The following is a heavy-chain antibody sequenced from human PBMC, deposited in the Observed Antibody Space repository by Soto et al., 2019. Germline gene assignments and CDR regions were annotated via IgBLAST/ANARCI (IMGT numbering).Heavy chain of an antibody. V-gene: IGHV1-46*01. D-gene: IGHD6-6*01. CDR3: ARDLGSIAASNYYYYGMAV. J-gene: IGHJ6*02. Sequence: QVQLVQSGAEVKKPGASVKVSCKASGYTFTSYYMHWVRQAPGQGLEWMGIINPSGGSTSYAQKFQRIVTMTRDTSTSTVYMELSSLRSEDTAVYYCARDLGSIAASNYYYYGMAVWGQGTTVTVSS. CDR2: INPSGGST. CDR1: GYTFTSYY.